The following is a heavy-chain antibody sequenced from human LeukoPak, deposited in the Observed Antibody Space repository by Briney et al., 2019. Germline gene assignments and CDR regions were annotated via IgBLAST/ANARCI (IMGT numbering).Heavy chain of an antibody. V-gene: IGHV4-39*07. D-gene: IGHD6-6*01. CDR2: IYYSGST. CDR3: ARAVAARPRATYFDY. Sequence: PSETLSLTCTVSGGSISSSSYYWGWIRQPPGKGLEWIGSIYYSGSTYYNPSLKSRVTISVDTSKNQFSLKLSSVTAADTAVYYCARAVAARPRATYFDYWGQGTLVTVSS. CDR1: GGSISSSSYY. J-gene: IGHJ4*02.